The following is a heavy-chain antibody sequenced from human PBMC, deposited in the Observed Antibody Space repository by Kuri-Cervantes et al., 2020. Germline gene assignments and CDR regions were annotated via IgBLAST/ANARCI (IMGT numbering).Heavy chain of an antibody. V-gene: IGHV3-30-3*01. Sequence: GGSLRLSCAASGFTFSSYAMHWVRRAPGKGLEWVAVISYDGSNKYYADSVKGRFTISRDNSKNTLYLQMNSLRAEDTAVYYCAKVGPRYYYDSSGYDYWGQGTLVTVSS. J-gene: IGHJ4*02. CDR1: GFTFSSYA. CDR2: ISYDGSNK. D-gene: IGHD3-22*01. CDR3: AKVGPRYYYDSSGYDY.